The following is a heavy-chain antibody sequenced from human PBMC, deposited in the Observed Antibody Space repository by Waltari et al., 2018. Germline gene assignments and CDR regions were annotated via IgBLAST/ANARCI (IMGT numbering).Heavy chain of an antibody. D-gene: IGHD6-19*01. Sequence: EVQLVETGGTLVQPGGSLGLSRAASGFILLSKYMRWVRQAPGKGLEWVSVMYSSSTTYYADSVKGRFTISRDNSKNTLYLEMNSLRAEDTAVYYCARGSSFSGYFDLWGQGTPVTVSS. J-gene: IGHJ4*02. CDR1: GFILLSKY. V-gene: IGHV3-53*02. CDR2: MYSSSTT. CDR3: ARGSSFSGYFDL.